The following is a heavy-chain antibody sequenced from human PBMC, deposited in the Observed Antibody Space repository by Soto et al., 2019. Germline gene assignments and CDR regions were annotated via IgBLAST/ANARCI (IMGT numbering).Heavy chain of an antibody. Sequence: KPXETLSVTWAVSCASVSRISFHWGWIRQPPGQVLEWIGSIYDAGTTFYNPSLKSRVTISADTSKNHFSLRLSSVTAADTAVYYCERRGSGQTFDDWGQGTLVTVSS. D-gene: IGHD3-10*01. V-gene: IGHV4-39*01. CDR2: IYDAGTT. J-gene: IGHJ4*02. CDR1: CASVSRISFH. CDR3: ERRGSGQTFDD.